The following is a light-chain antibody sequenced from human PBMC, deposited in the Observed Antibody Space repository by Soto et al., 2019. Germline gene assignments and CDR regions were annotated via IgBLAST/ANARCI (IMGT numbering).Light chain of an antibody. CDR3: QQHNQWPRT. V-gene: IGKV3D-15*01. J-gene: IGKJ1*01. CDR2: YIS. CDR1: QSAGNF. Sequence: EIVMAQSPATLSVSPGETASLSCRASQSAGNFLAWYQQKPGQAPRLLIYYISTRATGIPARFSGSGSGTEFTLTINSLQSEDSAVYYCQQHNQWPRTFGQGTKVDIK.